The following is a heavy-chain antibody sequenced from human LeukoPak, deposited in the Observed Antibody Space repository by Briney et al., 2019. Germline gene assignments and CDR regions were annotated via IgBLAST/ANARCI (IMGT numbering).Heavy chain of an antibody. CDR1: GFTLSSYW. Sequence: GGSLRLSCAASGFTLSSYWMSWVRQAPGKGLEWVAVISYDGSNKCYADSVKGRFTISRDNSKNTLYLQMNGLRADDTAVYYCAKDPYSSPYYGPGYLGQGTLVTVSS. CDR2: ISYDGSNK. D-gene: IGHD6-19*01. CDR3: AKDPYSSPYYGPGY. J-gene: IGHJ4*02. V-gene: IGHV3-30*18.